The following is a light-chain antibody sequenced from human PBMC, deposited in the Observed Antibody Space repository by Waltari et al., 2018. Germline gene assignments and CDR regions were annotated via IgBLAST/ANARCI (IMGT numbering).Light chain of an antibody. CDR1: SSDVGGYNY. Sequence: QSALTQPRSVSGSPGQSVTIPCTGTSSDVGGYNYVSWYQQLPGKAPNLMIYDVSKRPSGVPDRFSGSKSGNTASLTISGLQAEDEADYYCCSYAGSYTLVFGGGTKLTVL. V-gene: IGLV2-11*01. J-gene: IGLJ2*01. CDR2: DVS. CDR3: CSYAGSYTLV.